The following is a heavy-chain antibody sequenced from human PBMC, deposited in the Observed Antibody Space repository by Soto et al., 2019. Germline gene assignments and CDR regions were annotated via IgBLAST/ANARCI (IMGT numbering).Heavy chain of an antibody. CDR2: INHSGST. CDR1: GGSFSGYY. Sequence: SETLSLTCAVYGGSFSGYYWSWIRQPPGKGLEWIGEINHSGSTNYNPSLKSRVTISVDTSKNQFSLKLSSVTAADTAVYYCARTILTGYYSTVSVFEYWGQGTLVTVSS. CDR3: ARTILTGYYSTVSVFEY. J-gene: IGHJ4*02. D-gene: IGHD3-9*01. V-gene: IGHV4-34*01.